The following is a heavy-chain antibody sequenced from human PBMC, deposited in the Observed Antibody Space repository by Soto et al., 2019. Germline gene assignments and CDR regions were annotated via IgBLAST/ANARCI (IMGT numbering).Heavy chain of an antibody. CDR2: ISYDGSNK. D-gene: IGHD2-15*01. V-gene: IGHV3-30*03. CDR3: ATVVVVVAATPFDY. J-gene: IGHJ4*02. CDR1: GFTFSSYG. Sequence: GGSLRLSCAASGFTFSSYGMHWVRQAPGKGLEWVAVISYDGSNKYYADSVKGRFTISRDNSKNTLYLQMNSLRAEDTAVYYCATVVVVVAATPFDYWGQGTLVTVSS.